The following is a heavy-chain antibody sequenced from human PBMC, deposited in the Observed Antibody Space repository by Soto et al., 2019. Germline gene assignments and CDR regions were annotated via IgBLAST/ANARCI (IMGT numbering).Heavy chain of an antibody. CDR2: IYPGDSDT. CDR1: GYIFTSYW. D-gene: IGHD4-17*01. CDR3: ARNDYGGNSVDY. J-gene: IGHJ4*02. Sequence: VESLKISCKGSGYIFTSYWICCLLQMPGKGLEWMGIIYPGDSDTRYSPSFQGQVTISVDRSISTAYLQWTSLKASDTAMYYCARNDYGGNSVDYWGQGTLVTVSS. V-gene: IGHV5-51*01.